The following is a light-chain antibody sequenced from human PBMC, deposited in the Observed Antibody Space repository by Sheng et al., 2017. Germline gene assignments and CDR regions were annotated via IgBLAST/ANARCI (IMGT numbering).Light chain of an antibody. CDR1: QAIRNS. V-gene: IGKV1-NL1*01. CDR3: QQSYSTPYT. J-gene: IGKJ2*01. Sequence: GDRVTITCRARQAIRNSLAWYQQKPGKAPKLLLYAASTLNSGVPSKFSGRGSGTDYTLTISSLHPEDFATYFCQQSYSTPYTFGQGTKLEI. CDR2: AAS.